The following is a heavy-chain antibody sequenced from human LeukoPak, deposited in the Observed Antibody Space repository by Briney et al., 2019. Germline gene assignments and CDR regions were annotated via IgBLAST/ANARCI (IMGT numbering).Heavy chain of an antibody. D-gene: IGHD3-10*01. CDR1: GFTFSSYS. Sequence: GGSLRLSCAASGFTFSSYSMNWVRQAPGKGLEWVSSISSSSSYIYYADSVKGRFTISRDNSKNTLNLQMGSLRVEDMAVYYCARDLDYYGSGSSIHWYYGMDVWGQGSTVTVSS. V-gene: IGHV3-21*01. CDR2: ISSSSSYI. J-gene: IGHJ6*02. CDR3: ARDLDYYGSGSSIHWYYGMDV.